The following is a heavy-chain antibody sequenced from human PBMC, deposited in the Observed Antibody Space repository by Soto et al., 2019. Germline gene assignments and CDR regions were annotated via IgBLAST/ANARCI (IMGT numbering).Heavy chain of an antibody. V-gene: IGHV4-61*01. CDR3: ARAITMVRGVPSWFDP. D-gene: IGHD3-10*01. CDR1: GGSVSSGSYY. J-gene: IGHJ5*02. CDR2: IYYSGST. Sequence: PSETLSLTCTVSGGSVSSGSYYWSWIRQPPGKGLEWIGYIYYSGSTNYNPSLKSRVTISVDTSKNQFSLKLSSVTAADTAVYYCARAITMVRGVPSWFDPWGQGTLVTVYS.